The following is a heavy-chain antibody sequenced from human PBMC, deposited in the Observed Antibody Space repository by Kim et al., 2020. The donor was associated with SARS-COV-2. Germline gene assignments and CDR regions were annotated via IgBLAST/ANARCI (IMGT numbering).Heavy chain of an antibody. CDR3: ARGQPLDY. D-gene: IGHD2-2*01. Sequence: SETLSLTCSVSGGSIRSGGKFWTWIRQHPAKGLEWIGYISYSGNSHYSPSLRSRVSISLPTSENQFSLELTSVTAADPAGYYCARGQPLDYWGQGILVTVSS. CDR2: ISYSGNS. CDR1: GGSIRSGGKF. V-gene: IGHV4-31*03. J-gene: IGHJ4*02.